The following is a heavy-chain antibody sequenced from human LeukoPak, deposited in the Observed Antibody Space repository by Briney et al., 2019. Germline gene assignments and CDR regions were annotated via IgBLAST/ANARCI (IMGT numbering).Heavy chain of an antibody. Sequence: SETLSLTCTVSGGSISSGGYYWSWIRQHPGKGLEWIGYIYYSGSTYYNPSLKSRVTISVDTSKNQFSLKLSSVTAADTAVYYCARRISYYDILTGYYNAQYYFDYWGQGTLVTVSS. D-gene: IGHD3-9*01. J-gene: IGHJ4*02. CDR2: IYYSGST. CDR3: ARRISYYDILTGYYNAQYYFDY. CDR1: GGSISSGGYY. V-gene: IGHV4-31*03.